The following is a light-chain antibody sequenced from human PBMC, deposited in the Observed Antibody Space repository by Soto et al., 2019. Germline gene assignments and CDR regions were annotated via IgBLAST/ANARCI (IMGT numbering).Light chain of an antibody. CDR3: HQYGTAPLT. V-gene: IGKV4-1*01. Sequence: DIVMTQSPDSLAVSLGERATINCKSSQSVLYSSNNKNYLAWYQQKPGQPPKLLISWASIRESGVPDRFSGSGSGTDFTLAISRLEPEDFSVYYCHQYGTAPLTFGPGTKVDIK. CDR2: WAS. CDR1: QSVLYSSNNKNY. J-gene: IGKJ3*01.